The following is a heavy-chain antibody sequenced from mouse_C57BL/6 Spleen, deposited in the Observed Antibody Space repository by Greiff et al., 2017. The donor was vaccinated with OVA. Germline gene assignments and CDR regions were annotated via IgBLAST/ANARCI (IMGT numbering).Heavy chain of an antibody. CDR1: GYSITSGYY. CDR2: ISYDGSN. D-gene: IGHD3-2*02. J-gene: IGHJ4*01. CDR3: AREEGSSGYVDYAMDY. Sequence: ESGPGLVKPSQSLSLTCSVTGYSITSGYYWNWIRQFPGNKLEWMGYISYDGSNNYNPSLKNRISITRDTSKNQFFLKLNSVTTEDTATYYCAREEGSSGYVDYAMDYWGQGTSVTVSS. V-gene: IGHV3-6*01.